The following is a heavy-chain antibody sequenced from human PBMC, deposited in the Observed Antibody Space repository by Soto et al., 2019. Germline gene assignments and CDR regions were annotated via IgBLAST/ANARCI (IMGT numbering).Heavy chain of an antibody. CDR1: GYTFTSYG. J-gene: IGHJ3*02. D-gene: IGHD3-22*01. V-gene: IGHV1-18*04. CDR3: ARGFTYYYDSSGYSRDDFDI. Sequence: ASVKVSCKASGYTFTSYGISWVRQAPGQGLEWMGWISAYNGNTNYAQRLQGRVTMTTDTSTSTAYMELRSLRSDDTAVYYCARGFTYYYDSSGYSRDDFDIWGQGTMVTVS. CDR2: ISAYNGNT.